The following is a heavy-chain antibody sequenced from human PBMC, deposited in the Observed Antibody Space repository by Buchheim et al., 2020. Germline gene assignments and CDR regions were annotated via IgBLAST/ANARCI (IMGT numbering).Heavy chain of an antibody. Sequence: QVQLVESGGGVVQPGRSLRLSCAASGFTFSSYGMHWVRQAPGKGLEWVAVISYDGSNKYYADSVKGRFTISRDNSKNTLYLQMNSLRAVDTAVYYCAKDKRGSDSRVFDYWGQGTL. CDR1: GFTFSSYG. CDR3: AKDKRGSDSRVFDY. D-gene: IGHD3-22*01. V-gene: IGHV3-30*18. CDR2: ISYDGSNK. J-gene: IGHJ4*02.